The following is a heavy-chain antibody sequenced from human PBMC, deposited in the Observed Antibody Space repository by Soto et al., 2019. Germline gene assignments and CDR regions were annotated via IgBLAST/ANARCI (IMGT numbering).Heavy chain of an antibody. Sequence: PGGSLRLSCAASGFTFTGSAMHWVRQASGKGLEWVGRIRDRTNNYATAYAASVKGRFTISRDDSKNTTYLQMNSLKTEDTAVYYCARLSSSGWPIDYWGQGTLVTVSS. V-gene: IGHV3-73*01. CDR2: IRDRTNNYAT. CDR3: ARLSSSGWPIDY. CDR1: GFTFTGSA. D-gene: IGHD6-19*01. J-gene: IGHJ4*02.